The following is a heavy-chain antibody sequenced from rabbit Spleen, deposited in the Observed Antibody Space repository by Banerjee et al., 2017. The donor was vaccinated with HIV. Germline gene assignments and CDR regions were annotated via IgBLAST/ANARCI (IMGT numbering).Heavy chain of an antibody. CDR2: IYAGKS. Sequence: LVESGGDLVKPGASLTVTCTASGFDLSSNYYMCWVRQAPGKGLEWIACIYAGKSVYASWAKGRFIMSRTSSTKVTLQMTSLTAADTATYFCARDLVAVIGWNFSLWGPGTLVTVS. V-gene: IGHV1S40*01. J-gene: IGHJ4*01. CDR3: ARDLVAVIGWNFSL. D-gene: IGHD1-1*01. CDR1: GFDLSSNYY.